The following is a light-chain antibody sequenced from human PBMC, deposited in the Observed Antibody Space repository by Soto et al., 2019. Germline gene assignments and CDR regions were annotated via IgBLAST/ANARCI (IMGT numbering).Light chain of an antibody. CDR3: QQYSSSPKT. Sequence: DIVMTQSPATLSVSPGERATLSCRASRSVSTNLAWYQHKPGQAPRLLIFDASTRATGVPARFSGSGSGTDFTLTISRLEPEDFAVYYCQQYSSSPKTFGQGTKVDIK. CDR2: DAS. V-gene: IGKV3-15*01. CDR1: RSVSTN. J-gene: IGKJ1*01.